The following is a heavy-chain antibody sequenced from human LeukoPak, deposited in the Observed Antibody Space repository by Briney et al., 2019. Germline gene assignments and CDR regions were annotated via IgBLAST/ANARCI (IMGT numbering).Heavy chain of an antibody. CDR3: ARGAASMADY. V-gene: IGHV1-8*01. CDR2: MNPNSGNT. J-gene: IGHJ4*02. CDR1: GYTFSSYD. D-gene: IGHD2-8*01. Sequence: ASVKVSCKASGYTFSSYDFNWVRQATGQGLEWMGWMNPNSGNTGYAQKFQGRVTMTRDTSISTAYMELRSLRSDDTAVYYCARGAASMADYWGQGTLVTVSS.